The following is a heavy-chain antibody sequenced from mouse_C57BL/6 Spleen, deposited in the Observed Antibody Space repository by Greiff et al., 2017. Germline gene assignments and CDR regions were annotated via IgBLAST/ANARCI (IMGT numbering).Heavy chain of an antibody. V-gene: IGHV1-55*01. Sequence: QVQLQQPGAELVKPGASVKMSCKASGYTFTSYWITWVKQRPGQGLEWIGDIYPGSGSTNYNEKFKSKATLTVDTSSSTAYMQLSSLTSEDSAVYYCATYYYGSSCGAMDYWGQGTSVTVSS. D-gene: IGHD1-1*01. CDR3: ATYYYGSSCGAMDY. J-gene: IGHJ4*01. CDR1: GYTFTSYW. CDR2: IYPGSGST.